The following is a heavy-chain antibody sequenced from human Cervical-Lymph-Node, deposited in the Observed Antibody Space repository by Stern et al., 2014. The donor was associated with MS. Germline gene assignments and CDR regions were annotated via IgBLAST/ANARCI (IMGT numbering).Heavy chain of an antibody. Sequence: VHLVESGPGLVKPSETLSLTCSVSGGYIRLSSYYWGWIRQPPGKGLEWIGSVYYNGHTSYNPSLKSRVTISVDTSKNQLSLELRSVTAADTAVYYCARRELDGGYDWRYNWFDPWGQGTLVTVSS. CDR1: GGYIRLSSYY. CDR3: ARRELDGGYDWRYNWFDP. V-gene: IGHV4-39*01. CDR2: VYYNGHT. D-gene: IGHD5-12*01. J-gene: IGHJ5*02.